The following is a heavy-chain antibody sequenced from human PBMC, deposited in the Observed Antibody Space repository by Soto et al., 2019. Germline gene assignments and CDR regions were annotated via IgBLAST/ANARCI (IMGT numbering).Heavy chain of an antibody. D-gene: IGHD6-6*01. CDR2: IYYSGST. Sequence: SETLSLTCTVSGGSISSYYWSWIRQPPGKGLEWIGYIYYSGSTNYNPSLKSRVTISVDTSKNQFSLKLSSVTAADTAVYYCASEGFSSSSAEYFQHWGQGTLVTVSS. V-gene: IGHV4-59*01. J-gene: IGHJ1*01. CDR3: ASEGFSSSSAEYFQH. CDR1: GGSISSYY.